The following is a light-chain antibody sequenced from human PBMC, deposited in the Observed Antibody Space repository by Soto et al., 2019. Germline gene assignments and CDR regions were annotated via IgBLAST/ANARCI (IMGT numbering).Light chain of an antibody. CDR1: QSVSSSY. J-gene: IGKJ1*01. V-gene: IGKV3-20*01. Sequence: EIVLAQSPGTLSLSPGERATLSCRASQSVSSSYLAWYQQKPGQAPRLLIYAASYRATGIPDRFSGSGSGTDFTLTISSLQSEDFAVYYCQQYNNWPWTFGQGTKVDIK. CDR2: AAS. CDR3: QQYNNWPWT.